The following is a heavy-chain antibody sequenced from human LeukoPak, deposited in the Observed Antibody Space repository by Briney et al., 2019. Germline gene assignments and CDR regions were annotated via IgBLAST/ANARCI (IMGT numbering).Heavy chain of an antibody. V-gene: IGHV1-2*02. J-gene: IGHJ4*02. CDR1: GYTFTGYY. Sequence: ASVKVSCKASGYTFTGYYMHWVRQAPGQGLEWMGWINPNSGGTNYAQKFQGRVTMTRDTSISTAYMELSRLRSDDTAVYYCARRQQLVKDDFDYWSQGTLVTVSS. CDR2: INPNSGGT. CDR3: ARRQQLVKDDFDY. D-gene: IGHD6-13*01.